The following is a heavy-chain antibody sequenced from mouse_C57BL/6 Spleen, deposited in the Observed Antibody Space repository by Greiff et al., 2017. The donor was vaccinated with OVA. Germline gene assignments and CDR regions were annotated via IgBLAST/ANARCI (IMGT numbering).Heavy chain of an antibody. CDR3: ARNYYSNYVFDY. D-gene: IGHD2-5*01. J-gene: IGHJ2*01. CDR2: INPNNGGT. CDR1: GYTFTDYY. V-gene: IGHV1-26*01. Sequence: EVQLQQSGPELVKPGASVKISCKASGYTFTDYYMNWVKQSHGKSLEWIGDINPNNGGTSYNQKFKGKATLTVDKSSSTAYMELRSLTSEDSAVYYCARNYYSNYVFDYWGQGTTLTVSS.